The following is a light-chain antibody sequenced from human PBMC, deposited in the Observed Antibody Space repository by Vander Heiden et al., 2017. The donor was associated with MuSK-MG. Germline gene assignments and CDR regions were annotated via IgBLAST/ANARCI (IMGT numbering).Light chain of an antibody. V-gene: IGLV3-1*01. Sequence: SFELTQAPSVSVSPGQTANITCSGDNLGNKYVCWYHQKQGRSPVLVIYRDNKRPSGIPGPFSGSNSGNTGTLTIGGTQTMDEADYFCQTWHSSLVLFGGGTKVTVL. J-gene: IGLJ2*01. CDR2: RDN. CDR1: NLGNKY. CDR3: QTWHSSLVL.